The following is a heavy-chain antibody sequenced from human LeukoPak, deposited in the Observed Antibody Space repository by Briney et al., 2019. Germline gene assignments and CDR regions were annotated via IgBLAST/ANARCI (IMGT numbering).Heavy chain of an antibody. CDR3: ARPGHSYYYMDV. CDR1: GGSISSSSYY. D-gene: IGHD1-1*01. V-gene: IGHV4-39*02. CDR2: IYYSGTT. Sequence: SETLSLTCTVSGGSISSSSYYWGWIRQPPGKGLEWIGTIYYSGTTYYNPSLKSRVTISADTSKNHFSLELGSVTAADTAVYYCARPGHSYYYMDVWGKGTTVTVSS. J-gene: IGHJ6*03.